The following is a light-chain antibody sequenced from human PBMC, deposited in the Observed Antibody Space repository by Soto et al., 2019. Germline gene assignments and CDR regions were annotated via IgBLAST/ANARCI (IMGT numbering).Light chain of an antibody. V-gene: IGLV6-57*04. J-gene: IGLJ2*01. CDR3: QSYDSSNVI. Sequence: NFMLTQPHSVSESPGKTVTISCTRSSGSIASNYVQWYQQRPGSAPTTMIYEDNQRPSGVPDRFSGSIDSSSNSASLTISGPKTEDEADYYCQSYDSSNVIFGGGTKVTVL. CDR1: SGSIASNY. CDR2: EDN.